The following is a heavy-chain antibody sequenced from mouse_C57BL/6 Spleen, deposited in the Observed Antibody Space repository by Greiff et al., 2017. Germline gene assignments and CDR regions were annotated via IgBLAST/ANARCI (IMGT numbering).Heavy chain of an antibody. CDR3: ARWGYGLGY. Sequence: EVQLQQSGAELVKPGASVKLSCTASGFNIKDYYMHWVKQRTEQGLEWIGRIDPEDGETKYAPKFPGKATITADTSSNTAYLQLSSLTSEDTAVYYCARWGYGLGYWGQGTTLTVAS. CDR2: IDPEDGET. J-gene: IGHJ2*01. D-gene: IGHD1-1*01. V-gene: IGHV14-2*01. CDR1: GFNIKDYY.